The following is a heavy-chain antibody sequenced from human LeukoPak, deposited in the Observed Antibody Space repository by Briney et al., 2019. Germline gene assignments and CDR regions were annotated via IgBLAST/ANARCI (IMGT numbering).Heavy chain of an antibody. V-gene: IGHV3-48*04. J-gene: IGHJ6*03. CDR3: ATDSSGYYYYYYMDV. CDR1: GFTFSNYR. D-gene: IGHD3-22*01. CDR2: ISRGSRTI. Sequence: PGGSLRLSCAASGFTFSNYRMKWVRQTPGKGLEWVSYISRGSRTIYYADSVKGRFTISRDNAKNSLYLQMNSLRAEDTAVYYCATDSSGYYYYYYMDVWGKGTTVTISS.